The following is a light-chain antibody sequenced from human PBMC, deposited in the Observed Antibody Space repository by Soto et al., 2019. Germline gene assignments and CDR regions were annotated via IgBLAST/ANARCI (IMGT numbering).Light chain of an antibody. CDR2: SDT. CDR1: NVGSKS. CDR3: QVWDATSDHPGV. J-gene: IGLJ1*01. Sequence: ELTQPPSVSVAPGKTATISCGGNNVGSKSVHWYQQKPGLAPVLVIYSDTDRPSGIPERFSGSDSGNTATLTISRVEAGDEADYYCQVWDATSDHPGVFGTGTKVTVL. V-gene: IGLV3-21*04.